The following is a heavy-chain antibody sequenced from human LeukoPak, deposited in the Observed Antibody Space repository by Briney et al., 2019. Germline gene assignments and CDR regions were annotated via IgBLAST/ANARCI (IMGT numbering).Heavy chain of an antibody. D-gene: IGHD6-13*01. CDR2: IKSKTDGGTT. CDR1: GFTFSNAW. V-gene: IGHV3-15*01. Sequence: PGGSLRLSCAASGFTFSNAWMSWVRQAPGKGLEWVGRIKSKTDGGTTDYAAPVKGRFTISRDDSKNTLYLQMNSLKTEDTAVYYCTTDWQWRFLEWLPNSGYSSSWYERVGATADYWGQGTLVTVSS. J-gene: IGHJ4*02. CDR3: TTDWQWRFLEWLPNSGYSSSWYERVGATADY.